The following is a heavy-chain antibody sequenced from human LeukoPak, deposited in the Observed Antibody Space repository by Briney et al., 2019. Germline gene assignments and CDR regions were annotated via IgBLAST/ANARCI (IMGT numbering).Heavy chain of an antibody. CDR3: ARVSQRQYLDYYYGMDV. D-gene: IGHD2-2*02. Sequence: GGSLRLSCAASGFTVSSNYMSWVRQAPGKGLEWVSVIYSGGSTYYADSVKGRFTISRDNAKNSLYLQMNSLRDEDTAVYYCARVSQRQYLDYYYGMDVWGQGTTVTVSS. CDR2: IYSGGST. CDR1: GFTVSSNY. V-gene: IGHV3-53*01. J-gene: IGHJ6*02.